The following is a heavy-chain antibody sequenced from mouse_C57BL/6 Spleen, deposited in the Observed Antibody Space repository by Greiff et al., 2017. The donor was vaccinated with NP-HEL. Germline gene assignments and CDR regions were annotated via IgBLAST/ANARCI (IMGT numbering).Heavy chain of an antibody. Sequence: EVQLQQSGPELVKPGASVKIPCKASGYTFTDYNMDWVKQSHGKSLEWIGDINPNNGGTIYNQKFKGKATLTVDKSSSTAYMELRSLTSEDTAVYYCARRGSSIYYDYDKGAWFAYGGQGTLVTVSA. D-gene: IGHD2-4*01. CDR2: INPNNGGT. V-gene: IGHV1-18*01. CDR3: ARRGSSIYYDYDKGAWFAY. J-gene: IGHJ3*01. CDR1: GYTFTDYN.